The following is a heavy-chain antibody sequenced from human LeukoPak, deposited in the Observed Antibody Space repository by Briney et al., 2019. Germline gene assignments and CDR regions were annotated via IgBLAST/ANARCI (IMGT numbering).Heavy chain of an antibody. Sequence: ASVKVSCKASGYTFTSYGISWVRQAPGQGLEWMGWISAYNGNTNYAQKLQGRVTMTTDTSTGTAYMELRSLRSDDTAVYYCARTITMVRGVILTDFDYWGQGTLVTVSS. D-gene: IGHD3-10*01. CDR1: GYTFTSYG. CDR3: ARTITMVRGVILTDFDY. V-gene: IGHV1-18*01. J-gene: IGHJ4*02. CDR2: ISAYNGNT.